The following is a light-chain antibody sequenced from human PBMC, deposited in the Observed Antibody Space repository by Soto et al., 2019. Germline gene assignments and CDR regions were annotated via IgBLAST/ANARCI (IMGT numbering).Light chain of an antibody. V-gene: IGKV1-27*01. CDR2: AAS. CDR3: QNYNGAPWT. CDR1: QDLSNY. J-gene: IGKJ1*01. Sequence: DIQMTQSPSSLSASVGDRDTITCRASQDLSNYLAWYQQKPGKVPKLLIYAASTLHSGVPSRFSGSGSGTDFTLTISGLQPEDVANYYCQNYNGAPWTFGQGTKVEIE.